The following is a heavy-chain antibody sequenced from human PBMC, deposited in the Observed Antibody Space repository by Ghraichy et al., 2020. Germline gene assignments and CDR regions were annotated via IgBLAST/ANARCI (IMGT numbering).Heavy chain of an antibody. CDR3: ARDPYSSSSGAFDI. CDR1: GYTFTSYG. D-gene: IGHD6-6*01. Sequence: ASVKVSCKASGYTFTSYGISWVRQAPGQGLEWMGWISAYNGNTNYAQKLQGRVTMTTDTSTSTAYMELRSLRSDDTAVYYCARDPYSSSSGAFDIWGQGTMVTVSS. V-gene: IGHV1-18*01. CDR2: ISAYNGNT. J-gene: IGHJ3*02.